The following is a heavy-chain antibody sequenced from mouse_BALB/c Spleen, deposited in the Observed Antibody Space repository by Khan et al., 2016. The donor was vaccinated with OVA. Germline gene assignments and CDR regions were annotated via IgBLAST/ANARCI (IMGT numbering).Heavy chain of an antibody. D-gene: IGHD1-3*01. V-gene: IGHV2-9*02. Sequence: QVQLQQSGPGLVAPSQSLSITCTVSGFSLTSYGVHWVRQPPGKGLEWLGAIWAGGSTNYNSDLMSRLSISKDNYKSQVFLKMNSLQTEDTAMYYCGRLEDIWGQGTTLTVSS. CDR3: GRLEDI. CDR1: GFSLTSYG. J-gene: IGHJ2*01. CDR2: IWAGGST.